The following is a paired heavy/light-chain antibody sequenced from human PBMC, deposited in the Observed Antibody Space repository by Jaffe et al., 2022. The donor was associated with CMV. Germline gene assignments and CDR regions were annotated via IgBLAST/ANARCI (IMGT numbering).Light chain of an antibody. Sequence: DIQMTQSPSSLSASVGDRVTITCQASQDISNYLNWYQQKPGKAPKLLIYDASNLETGAPSRFSGGGSGTDFTFTINSLQPEDIATYYCQQYDNLPVTFGGGTKVEIK. V-gene: IGKV1-33*01. CDR1: QDISNY. CDR3: QQYDNLPVT. CDR2: DAS. J-gene: IGKJ4*01.
Heavy chain of an antibody. V-gene: IGHV3-30*18. CDR1: GFTFSYSG. CDR3: AKDRSTDWSRGLYYFDS. D-gene: IGHD2-2*01. CDR2: ITFDGINY. J-gene: IGHJ4*02. Sequence: QEQLVESGGGVVQPGRSLRLSCAASGFTFSYSGIHWVRQAPGKGLEWVALITFDGINYFYKDSVKGRFTISRDNSKNTVYLQMNGLRAEDTAVYYCAKDRSTDWSRGLYYFDSWGLGALVTVSS.